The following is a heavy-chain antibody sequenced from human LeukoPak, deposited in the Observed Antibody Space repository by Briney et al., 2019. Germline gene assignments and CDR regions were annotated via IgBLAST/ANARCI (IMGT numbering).Heavy chain of an antibody. CDR2: IKHDESEK. J-gene: IGHJ4*02. Sequence: GGSLRLPCAASGFSFNSDWMDWVRQAPGEGLEWVANIKHDESEKNYLDSVRGRFTISRDNSKNTLYVQMNSLRDEDTAVYYCAKDQRWESPHYLDSWGQGTLVTVSS. D-gene: IGHD1-26*01. CDR1: GFSFNSDW. CDR3: AKDQRWESPHYLDS. V-gene: IGHV3-7*03.